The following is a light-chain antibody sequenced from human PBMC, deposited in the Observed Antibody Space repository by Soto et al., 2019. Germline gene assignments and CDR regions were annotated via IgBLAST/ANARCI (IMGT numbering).Light chain of an antibody. CDR1: RHCVSSD. CDR3: QQYSRSPTT. V-gene: IGKV3-20*01. CDR2: GAS. J-gene: IGKJ1*01. Sequence: EIVLTQSPDKLTLSPGERATLSCRARRHCVSSDLAWYQQKRGQAPRFLIYGASSMPSGIPDRFSGSGSGTDSTLTISRLEPEDFAIYYCQQYSRSPTTFGQGTKVDIK.